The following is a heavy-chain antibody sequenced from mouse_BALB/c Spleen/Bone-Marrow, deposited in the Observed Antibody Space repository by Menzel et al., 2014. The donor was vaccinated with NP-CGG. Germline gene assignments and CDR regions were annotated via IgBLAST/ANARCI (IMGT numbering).Heavy chain of an antibody. CDR1: GFTFSSYA. D-gene: IGHD4-1*01. J-gene: IGHJ1*01. V-gene: IGHV5-9-4*01. Sequence: DVKLVVSGGGLVKPGGSLKLSCAASGFTFSSYAMSWVRQSPEKRLEWVAEISSGGSYTYYPDTVTGRFTISRDNAKNTLYLEMSSLRSEDTAMYYCASKTGTGYWYFDVWGAGTTVTVSS. CDR2: ISSGGSYT. CDR3: ASKTGTGYWYFDV.